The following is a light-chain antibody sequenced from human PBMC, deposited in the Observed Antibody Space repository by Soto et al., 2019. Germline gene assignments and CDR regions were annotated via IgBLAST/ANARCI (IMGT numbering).Light chain of an antibody. J-gene: IGLJ1*01. V-gene: IGLV2-14*01. CDR3: GSYTATNTCV. Sequence: QSVLTQPASVSGSPGQSITISCTGTSSDVGGYDSVSWYQQHPGKAPKLLIYDVINRSSGVSNRFSGSKSGNTASLTISGLQAEDEADYHRGSYTATNTCVFGTGTKVTVL. CDR1: SSDVGGYDS. CDR2: DVI.